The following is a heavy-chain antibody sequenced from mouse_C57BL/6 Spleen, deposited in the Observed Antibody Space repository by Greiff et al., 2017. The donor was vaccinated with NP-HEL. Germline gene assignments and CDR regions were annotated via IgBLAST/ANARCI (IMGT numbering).Heavy chain of an antibody. CDR3: ARAGTRAMDY. CDR1: GYTFTSYW. D-gene: IGHD4-1*01. Sequence: VQLQQPGAELVMPGASVKLSCKASGYTFTSYWMHWVKQRPGQGLEWIGEIDPSDSYTNSNQKFKGKSTLTVAKSSSPAYMQLSSLTSEDSAVYYCARAGTRAMDYWGQGTSVTVSS. CDR2: IDPSDSYT. V-gene: IGHV1-69*01. J-gene: IGHJ4*01.